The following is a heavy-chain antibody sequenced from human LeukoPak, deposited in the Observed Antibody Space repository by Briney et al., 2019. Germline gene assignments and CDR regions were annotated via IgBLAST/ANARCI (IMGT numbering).Heavy chain of an antibody. J-gene: IGHJ4*02. CDR1: GFTFNIYS. D-gene: IGHD3-16*02. Sequence: PGGSLRLSCAASGFTFNIYSFHWVRQAPGKGLEWVTVISYDGSNQYFADSVKGRFTVSRDNSKNTVYLQMDNLRGEDTAVYYCAREGSYRFNYFDYWGRGTLVTVSS. CDR3: AREGSYRFNYFDY. V-gene: IGHV3-30*01. CDR2: ISYDGSNQ.